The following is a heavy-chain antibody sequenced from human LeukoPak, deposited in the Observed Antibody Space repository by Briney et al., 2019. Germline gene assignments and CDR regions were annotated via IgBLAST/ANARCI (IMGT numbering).Heavy chain of an antibody. Sequence: GGSLRLSCAASGFSFSPYAMSWVRQAPGKGLEWVANIKQDGSEKYYVDSVKGRFTISRDNAKNSLYLQMNSLRAEDTAVYYCARGYGPRWFFDIWGQGTMVTVSS. V-gene: IGHV3-7*01. J-gene: IGHJ3*02. CDR2: IKQDGSEK. CDR3: ARGYGPRWFFDI. CDR1: GFSFSPYA. D-gene: IGHD5-18*01.